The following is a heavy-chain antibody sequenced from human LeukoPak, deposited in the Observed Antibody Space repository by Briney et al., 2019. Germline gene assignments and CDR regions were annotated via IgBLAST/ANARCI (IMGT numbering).Heavy chain of an antibody. J-gene: IGHJ4*02. V-gene: IGHV1-2*02. CDR2: INPNSGGT. Sequence: ASVKVSCKASGYTFTGYYMNWVRQAPGQGLEWMGWINPNSGGTNYAQKFQGRVTMTRDTSISTAYMELSRLRSDDTAVYYCARGGDNYYDSSGYYYWGQGTLVTVSS. CDR3: ARGGDNYYDSSGYYY. CDR1: GYTFTGYY. D-gene: IGHD3-22*01.